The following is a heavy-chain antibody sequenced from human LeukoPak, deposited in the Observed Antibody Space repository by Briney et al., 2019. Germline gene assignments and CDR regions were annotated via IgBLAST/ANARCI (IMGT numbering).Heavy chain of an antibody. J-gene: IGHJ6*02. V-gene: IGHV3-23*01. Sequence: GGSLRLSCAASGFTFSSCAMSWVRQAPGKGLEWVSTIDSTGGDTYYPDSVKGRFTISRDDAKNMLYLQMNSLRAEDTAVYYCARDRFFGMDVWGQGTTVTVSS. CDR3: ARDRFFGMDV. CDR2: IDSTGGDT. CDR1: GFTFSSCA.